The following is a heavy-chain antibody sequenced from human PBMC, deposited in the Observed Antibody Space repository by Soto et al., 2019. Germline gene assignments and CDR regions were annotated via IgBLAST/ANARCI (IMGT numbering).Heavy chain of an antibody. D-gene: IGHD5-12*01. J-gene: IGHJ4*02. CDR3: ARGLNENLEMATITQFDY. V-gene: IGHV4-34*01. CDR2: INHSGST. Sequence: QVQLQQWGAGLLKPSETLSLTCAVYGGSFSGYYWSWIRQPPGKGLEWIGEINHSGSTNYNPSLKSRVTISVDMSKNQFSLKLSSVTAADTAVYYCARGLNENLEMATITQFDYWGQGTLVTVSS. CDR1: GGSFSGYY.